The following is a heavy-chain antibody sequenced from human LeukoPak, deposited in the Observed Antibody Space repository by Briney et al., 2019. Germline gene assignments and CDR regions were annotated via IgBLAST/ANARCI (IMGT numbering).Heavy chain of an antibody. CDR3: AKDWTGTIPSFIDY. CDR1: GFTFSSYC. D-gene: IGHD1-7*01. J-gene: IGHJ4*02. CDR2: INRDGSAK. Sequence: GGSLRLSCAPSGFTFSSYCMSWVRQAPGKGLEWVANINRDGSAKEYVASVKGRFTISRDNSKNTLYLQMNSLRAEDTAVYYCAKDWTGTIPSFIDYWGQGTLVTVSS. V-gene: IGHV3-7*03.